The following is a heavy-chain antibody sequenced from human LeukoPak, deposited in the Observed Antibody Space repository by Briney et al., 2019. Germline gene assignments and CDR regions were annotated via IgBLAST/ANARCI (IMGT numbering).Heavy chain of an antibody. CDR1: GGFISRYY. J-gene: IGHJ6*03. CDR2: IYTSGST. Sequence: SETLSLTCTVSGGFISRYYWSWIRQPPGKGLEWIGYIYTSGSTNYNPALNSRVTIRVDTSKNQYSLKLSSLTAADTAVYYCARTYYDFWSGYYYYYYMDVWGKGTTVTVSS. CDR3: ARTYYDFWSGYYYYYYMDV. D-gene: IGHD3-3*01. V-gene: IGHV4-4*09.